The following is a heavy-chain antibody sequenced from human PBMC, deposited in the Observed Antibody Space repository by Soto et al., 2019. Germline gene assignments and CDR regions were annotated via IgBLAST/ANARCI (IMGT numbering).Heavy chain of an antibody. CDR3: ARKSGGSQPFDY. CDR2: IYHSGST. Sequence: SETLSLTCAVSGGSISSSSWWSWVRQPPGKGLEWIGEIYHSGSTNYNPSLKSRVTISVDKSKNQFSLKLSSVTAADTAVYYCARKSGGSQPFDYWGQGTLVTVSS. J-gene: IGHJ4*02. CDR1: GGSISSSSW. D-gene: IGHD2-15*01. V-gene: IGHV4-4*02.